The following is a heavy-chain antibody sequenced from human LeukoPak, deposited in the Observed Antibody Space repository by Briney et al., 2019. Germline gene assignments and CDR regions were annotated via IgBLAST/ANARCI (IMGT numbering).Heavy chain of an antibody. CDR3: ARVLLWFGELSYFDY. CDR2: IYHSGST. D-gene: IGHD3-10*01. J-gene: IGHJ4*02. V-gene: IGHV4-4*02. CDR1: GGSISSSNW. Sequence: PSETLSLTCTVSGGSISSSNWWSWVRQPPGKGLEWIGEIYHSGSTNYNPSLKSRVTISVDKSKNQFSLELSSVTAADTAVYYCARVLLWFGELSYFDYWGQGTLVTVSS.